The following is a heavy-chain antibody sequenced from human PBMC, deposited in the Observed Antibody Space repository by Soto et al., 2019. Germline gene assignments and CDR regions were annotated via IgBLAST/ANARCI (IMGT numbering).Heavy chain of an antibody. V-gene: IGHV4-34*01. CDR3: AAYRWLVQGHFDY. CDR2: INHSGST. D-gene: IGHD6-19*01. Sequence: SETLSLTCAVYGGSFSGYYWSWIRQPPGKGLEWIGEINHSGSTNYNPSLKSRVTISVDTYKNQCSLKLSSVTAADTAVYYCAAYRWLVQGHFDYWGQGTLVTVSS. J-gene: IGHJ4*02. CDR1: GGSFSGYY.